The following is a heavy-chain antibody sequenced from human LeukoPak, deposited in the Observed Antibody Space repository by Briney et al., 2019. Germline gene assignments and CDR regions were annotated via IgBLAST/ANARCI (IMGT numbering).Heavy chain of an antibody. V-gene: IGHV3-43*01. Sequence: GGSLRLSCAASGFTFDDYAMHWVRQAPGKGLEWVSLINWAGVTTYSADSVKGRFTISRDNSKSSLYLRMNSLRTEDTALYYCAKDMGMTTITGGFDYWGQGTLVTVSS. CDR3: AKDMGMTTITGGFDY. CDR1: GFTFDDYA. J-gene: IGHJ4*02. D-gene: IGHD4-11*01. CDR2: INWAGVTT.